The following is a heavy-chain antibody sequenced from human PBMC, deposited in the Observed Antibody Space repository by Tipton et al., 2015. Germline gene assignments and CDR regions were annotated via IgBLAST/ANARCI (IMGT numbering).Heavy chain of an antibody. V-gene: IGHV3-9*01. D-gene: IGHD1-1*01. Sequence: SLRLSCATSGFTFDDYAMHWVRQAPGKGLEWVSGISWNSGKIGYADSVKGRFTISRDNAKNSLFLQMNSLRTEDTALYYCAKDSGYNYDTGYYGLDVWGQGTTVTVSS. CDR2: ISWNSGKI. CDR1: GFTFDDYA. CDR3: AKDSGYNYDTGYYGLDV. J-gene: IGHJ6*02.